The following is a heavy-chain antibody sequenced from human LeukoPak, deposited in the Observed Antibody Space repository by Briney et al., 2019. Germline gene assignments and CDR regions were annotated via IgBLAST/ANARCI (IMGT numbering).Heavy chain of an antibody. V-gene: IGHV1-8*01. CDR3: ARAPGHSDFYYDFWSGYYPGYYYYYMDV. Sequence: ASVKVSCKASGYTFTSYDINWVRQATGQGLEWMGWMNPNSGNTGYAQKFQGRVTMTRNTSISTAYMELSSLRSEDTAVYYCARAPGHSDFYYDFWSGYYPGYYYYYMDVWGKGTTVTVSS. CDR1: GYTFTSYD. J-gene: IGHJ6*03. CDR2: MNPNSGNT. D-gene: IGHD3-3*01.